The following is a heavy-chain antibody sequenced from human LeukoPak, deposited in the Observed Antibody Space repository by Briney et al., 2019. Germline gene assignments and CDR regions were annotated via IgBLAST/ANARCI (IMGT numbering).Heavy chain of an antibody. D-gene: IGHD3-22*01. CDR2: IYYSGST. Sequence: SETLSLTCTVSGGSINSYYWSWIRQPPGKGLEWIGYIYYSGSTNYNPSLKSRVTISLDTSNNRFSLKLSSVTAADTAVYYCARDTSGYRRGSFDYWGQGTLFTVSS. CDR3: ARDTSGYRRGSFDY. CDR1: GGSINSYY. J-gene: IGHJ4*02. V-gene: IGHV4-59*01.